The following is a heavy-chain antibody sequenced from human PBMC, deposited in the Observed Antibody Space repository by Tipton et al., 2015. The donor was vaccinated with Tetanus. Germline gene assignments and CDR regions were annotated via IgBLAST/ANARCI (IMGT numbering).Heavy chain of an antibody. CDR1: GFTFSDYS. Sequence: SLRLSCIASGFTFSDYSMNWVRQAPGKGLEWVSYITSSSSYIYYSESVKGRFTISRDNAKNSLYLQMNSLRAEDTAAYYCAREMGSGGFDYWGQGILVTVSS. CDR2: ITSSSSYI. CDR3: AREMGSGGFDY. D-gene: IGHD4-23*01. V-gene: IGHV3-21*05. J-gene: IGHJ4*02.